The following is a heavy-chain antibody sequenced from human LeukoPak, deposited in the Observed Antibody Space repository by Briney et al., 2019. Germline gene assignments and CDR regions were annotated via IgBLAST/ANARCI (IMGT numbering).Heavy chain of an antibody. CDR2: INSDGSST. CDR3: ARVGRNVVVPAADAFDI. J-gene: IGHJ3*02. D-gene: IGHD2-2*01. CDR1: GFTFSSYW. V-gene: IGHV3-74*01. Sequence: GGSLRLSCAASGFTFSSYWMSWVRQAPGKGLVWVSRINSDGSSTSYADSVKGRFTISRDNAKNTLYLQMNSLRAEDTAVYYCARVGRNVVVPAADAFDIWGQGTMVTVSS.